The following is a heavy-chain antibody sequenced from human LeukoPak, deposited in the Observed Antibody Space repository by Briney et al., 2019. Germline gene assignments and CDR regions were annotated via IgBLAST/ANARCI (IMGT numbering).Heavy chain of an antibody. V-gene: IGHV4-59*01. CDR3: ARALRYFGLGAFDI. Sequence: SETLSLTCTVSGGSISSYYWSWIRQPPGKGLEWIGYFYYSGSTNYNPSLKSRVTISVDTSKNQFSLKLSSVTAADTAVYYCARALRYFGLGAFDIWGQGTMVTVSS. CDR2: FYYSGST. D-gene: IGHD3-9*01. J-gene: IGHJ3*02. CDR1: GGSISSYY.